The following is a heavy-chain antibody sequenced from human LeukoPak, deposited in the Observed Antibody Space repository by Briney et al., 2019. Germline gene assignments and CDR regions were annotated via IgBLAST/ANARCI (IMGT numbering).Heavy chain of an antibody. D-gene: IGHD3-3*01. CDR2: IYHSGST. CDR1: GGSISSGGYS. Sequence: SQTLSLTCAVSGGSISSGGYSWSWIRQPPGKGLEWIGYIYHSGSTYYNPSLKSRVTISVDRSKNQFSLKLSSVTAADTAVYYCAGGAGFWSGYYVPDYYSYSGMDVWGKGPRSPSPQ. CDR3: AGGAGFWSGYYVPDYYSYSGMDV. J-gene: IGHJ6*04. V-gene: IGHV4-30-2*01.